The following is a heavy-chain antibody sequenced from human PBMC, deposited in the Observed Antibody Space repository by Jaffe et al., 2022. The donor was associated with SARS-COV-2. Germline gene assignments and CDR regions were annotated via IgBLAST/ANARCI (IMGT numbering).Heavy chain of an antibody. CDR1: GDSVSSGHC. CDR2: IYRSADT. V-gene: IGHV4-38-2*02. Sequence: QVQLQESGPGLMKPSETLSLTCTVSGDSVSSGHCWGWIRQPPGMGLEWIGGIYRSADTIYNPSLKSRLTFSLDTSKNEFSLRLNSVTAADTAVYYCARQSCDTSGTYHLDYWGQGTLVTVSS. J-gene: IGHJ4*02. D-gene: IGHD3-10*01. CDR3: ARQSCDTSGTYHLDY.